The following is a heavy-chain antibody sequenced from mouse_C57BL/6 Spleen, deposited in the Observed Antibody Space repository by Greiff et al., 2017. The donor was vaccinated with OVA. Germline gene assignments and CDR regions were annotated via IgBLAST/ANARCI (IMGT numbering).Heavy chain of an antibody. CDR1: GYTFTDYN. D-gene: IGHD1-1*02. CDR3: ARYGRRGAMDY. CDR2: INPNNGGT. V-gene: IGHV1-18*01. Sequence: VQLKESGPELVKPGASVKIPCKASGYTFTDYNMDWVKQSHGKSLEWIGDINPNNGGTNYNQKFKGKATLTVDKSSSTAYMELRSLTSEDTAVYYCARYGRRGAMDYWGQGTSVTVSS. J-gene: IGHJ4*01.